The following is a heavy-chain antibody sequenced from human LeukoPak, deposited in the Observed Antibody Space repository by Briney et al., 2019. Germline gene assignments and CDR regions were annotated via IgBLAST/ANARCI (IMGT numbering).Heavy chain of an antibody. CDR2: INPNSGGT. J-gene: IGHJ5*02. Sequence: ASVKVSCKASGYTFTGYYMHWVRQAPGQGLEWMGWINPNSGGTRYAQKFQGRVTMTGDTSISTAYMELSRLRSDDTAVYYCARGVVVAANRLNWFDPWGQGTLVTVSS. D-gene: IGHD2-15*01. CDR3: ARGVVVAANRLNWFDP. CDR1: GYTFTGYY. V-gene: IGHV1-2*02.